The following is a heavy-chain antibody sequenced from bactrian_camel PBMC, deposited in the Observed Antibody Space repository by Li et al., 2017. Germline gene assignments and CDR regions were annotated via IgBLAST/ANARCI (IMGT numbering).Heavy chain of an antibody. V-gene: IGHV3S1*01. CDR1: RYTYKRNC. D-gene: IGHD3*01. CDR2: LWIGGAQT. J-gene: IGHJ4*01. Sequence: VQLVESGGGSVQAGGSLTLSCAAGRYTYKRNCMGWFRQRPGKDRDGVAVLWIGGAQTTYADSVKGRFIISRENALDTLDTVTLQMNSLLPEDTAMYFCAAGGAPRMGWVRWIHAYEGQGTQVTVS.